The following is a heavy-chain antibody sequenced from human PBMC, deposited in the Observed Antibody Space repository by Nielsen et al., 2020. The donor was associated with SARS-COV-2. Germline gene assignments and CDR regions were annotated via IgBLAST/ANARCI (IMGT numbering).Heavy chain of an antibody. CDR2: IIPIFGTA. Sequence: PVKVSCKASGYTFTSYGISWVRQAPGQGLEWMGGIIPIFGTANYAQKFQGRVTITADESTSTAYMELSSLRSEDTAVYYCARSRAQQLVPYYWGQGTLVTVSS. J-gene: IGHJ4*02. V-gene: IGHV1-69*13. CDR3: ARSRAQQLVPYY. D-gene: IGHD6-13*01. CDR1: GYTFTSYG.